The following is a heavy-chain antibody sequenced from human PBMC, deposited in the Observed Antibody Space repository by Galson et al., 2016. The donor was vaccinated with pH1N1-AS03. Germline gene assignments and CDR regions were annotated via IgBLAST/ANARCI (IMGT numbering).Heavy chain of an antibody. D-gene: IGHD1-7*01. CDR3: AREVTAGWHYDY. CDR2: INGDGSRT. CDR1: GFSLSSHW. Sequence: SLRLSCAASGFSLSSHWMHWVRQVPGKGLVWVSRINGDGSRTNYADSVKGRFTISRDNAKKTVFLQMNSVRVDDTAVYYCAREVTAGWHYDYWGQGTLVTASS. V-gene: IGHV3-74*01. J-gene: IGHJ4*02.